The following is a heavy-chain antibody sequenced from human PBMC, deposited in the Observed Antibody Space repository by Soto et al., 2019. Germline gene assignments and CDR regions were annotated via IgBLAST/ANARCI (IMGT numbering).Heavy chain of an antibody. CDR2: IKSKTDGGTT. CDR1: GFTFSNAW. D-gene: IGHD3-22*01. J-gene: IGHJ6*02. Sequence: GGSLRLSCAASGFTFSNAWMNWVRQAPGKGLEWVGRIKSKTDGGTTDYAAPVKGRFTISRDDSKNTLYLQMNSLKTEDTAVYYYSSGYYYYYGMDVWGQGTTVTVSS. V-gene: IGHV3-15*07. CDR3: SSGYYYYYGMDV.